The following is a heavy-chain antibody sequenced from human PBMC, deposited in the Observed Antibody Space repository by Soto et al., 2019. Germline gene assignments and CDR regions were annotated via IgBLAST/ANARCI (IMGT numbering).Heavy chain of an antibody. J-gene: IGHJ6*02. V-gene: IGHV3-15*01. D-gene: IGHD2-15*01. CDR3: TTDHGYCSGGSCQYYYYGMDV. CDR2: IKSKTDGGTT. Sequence: GGSLRLSCAASGFTFSNAWMSWVRQAPGKGLEWVGRIKSKTDGGTTDYAAPVKGRFTISRDDSKNTLYLQMNSLKTEDTAVYYCTTDHGYCSGGSCQYYYYGMDVWGQGTTVTVSS. CDR1: GFTFSNAW.